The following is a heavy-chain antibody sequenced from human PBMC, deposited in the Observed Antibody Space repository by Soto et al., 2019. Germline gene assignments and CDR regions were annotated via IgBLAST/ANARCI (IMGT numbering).Heavy chain of an antibody. V-gene: IGHV4-31*03. Sequence: PSETLSLTCSVSVDSIDNTVFFWNWIRQHPEKGLEWIGYISSSGKTYYNPSLKSRVTMSLDTSRNQFSLNLTSVTAADTAVYICGTHLYGDYPKSNWDDTWGLGTLVTVSS. CDR3: GTHLYGDYPKSNWDDT. D-gene: IGHD4-17*01. CDR2: ISSSGKT. CDR1: VDSIDNTVFF. J-gene: IGHJ5*01.